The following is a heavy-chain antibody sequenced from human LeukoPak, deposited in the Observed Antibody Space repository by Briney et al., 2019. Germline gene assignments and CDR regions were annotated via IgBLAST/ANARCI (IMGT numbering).Heavy chain of an antibody. CDR2: IIPIFGTA. CDR3: VSDILPGIAVAGTHRGYYFDY. Sequence: ASVTVSYKASGGTFNSYAISWVRQAPGQGLEWMGGIIPIFGTANYAQKFQGRVTITADESTSTAYMELSSLRSEDTAVYYCVSDILPGIAVAGTHRGYYFDYWGQGTLVTVSS. V-gene: IGHV1-69*01. D-gene: IGHD6-19*01. J-gene: IGHJ4*02. CDR1: GGTFNSYA.